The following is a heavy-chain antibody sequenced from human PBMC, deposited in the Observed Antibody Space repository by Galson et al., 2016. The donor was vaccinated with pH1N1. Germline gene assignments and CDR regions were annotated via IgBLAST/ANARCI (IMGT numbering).Heavy chain of an antibody. Sequence: QSGAEVKKPGESLKISCKGSGYNFTNYWIGWVRQMPGKGLEWMGIVYPGDSDMKYSPSFRGHVTISADKSISAAYLQWSGLKATDTAMYYCARLDRFCSGGSCFSFWFAPWGQGTLVTVSS. CDR3: ARLDRFCSGGSCFSFWFAP. CDR1: GYNFTNYW. J-gene: IGHJ5*02. D-gene: IGHD2-15*01. V-gene: IGHV5-51*01. CDR2: VYPGDSDM.